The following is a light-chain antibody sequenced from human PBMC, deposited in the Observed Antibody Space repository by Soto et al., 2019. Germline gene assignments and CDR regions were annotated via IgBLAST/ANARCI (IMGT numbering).Light chain of an antibody. CDR2: SAS. Sequence: DIQMTQSPSSLSASVGDRVTITCRASQDISVSLAWYQQKPGKVPKLLIYSASTLQSGVPSRFSGSGSGTDFTLTISILQPEDVATYYCQKFNTAPLTFGQGTRLEIK. CDR1: QDISVS. J-gene: IGKJ5*01. V-gene: IGKV1-27*01. CDR3: QKFNTAPLT.